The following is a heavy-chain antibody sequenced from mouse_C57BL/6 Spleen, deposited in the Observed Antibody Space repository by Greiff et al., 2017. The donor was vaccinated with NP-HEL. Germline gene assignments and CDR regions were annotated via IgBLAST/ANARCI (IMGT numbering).Heavy chain of an antibody. J-gene: IGHJ3*01. CDR3: ARGELFAY. D-gene: IGHD1-3*01. Sequence: QVQLQQPGAELVKPGASVKMSCMASGYTFTSYWITWVKQRPGQGLEWIGDIYPGSGSTNYNEKFKSKATLTVDTGSSTAYMQLSSLTSEDSAVYYCARGELFAYWGQGTLVTVS. V-gene: IGHV1-55*01. CDR2: IYPGSGST. CDR1: GYTFTSYW.